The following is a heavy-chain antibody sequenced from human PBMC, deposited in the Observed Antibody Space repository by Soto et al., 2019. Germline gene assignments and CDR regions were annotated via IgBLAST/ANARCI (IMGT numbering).Heavy chain of an antibody. Sequence: ASVKVSCKVSGYTLTELSMHWVRQAPGKGLEWMGGFDPEDGETIYAQKFQGRVTMTEDTSTDTAYMELSSLRSEDTAVYYCATVPKDRVLAGGSSYYMDVWGKGTTVTVSS. V-gene: IGHV1-24*01. CDR3: ATVPKDRVLAGGSSYYMDV. CDR1: GYTLTELS. J-gene: IGHJ6*03. CDR2: FDPEDGET. D-gene: IGHD2-15*01.